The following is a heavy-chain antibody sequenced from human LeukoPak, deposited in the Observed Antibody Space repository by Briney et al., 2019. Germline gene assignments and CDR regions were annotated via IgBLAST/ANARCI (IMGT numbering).Heavy chain of an antibody. CDR1: GYSFTSYW. CDR2: IYPGDSDT. CDR3: AGRVAGSYHDAFDI. Sequence: EESLKISCTGSGYSFTSYWIGWVRQMPGKGLEWMGIIYPGDSDTRYSPSFQGQVTISADKSISTAYLQWSSLRASDTAMYYCAGRVAGSYHDAFDIWGQGTMVTVSS. D-gene: IGHD1-26*01. V-gene: IGHV5-51*01. J-gene: IGHJ3*02.